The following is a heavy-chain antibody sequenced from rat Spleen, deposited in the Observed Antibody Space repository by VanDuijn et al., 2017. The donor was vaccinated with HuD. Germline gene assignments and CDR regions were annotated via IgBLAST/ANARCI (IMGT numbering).Heavy chain of an antibody. J-gene: IGHJ2*01. Sequence: EVQLVESGGGLVQPGRSLKLSCAASGFTFSNYDMAWVRQAPTQGLEWVASIRTSGGTTYYRDSVKGRFTVSRDNAKSTLYLQMDSQRAEDKATYXXXRRXXXGPXXVGFXXWGQGVXXTVSS. D-gene: IGHD1-12*01. CDR3: XRRXXXGPXXVGFXX. V-gene: IGHV5-25*01. CDR1: GFTFSNYD. CDR2: IRTSGGTT.